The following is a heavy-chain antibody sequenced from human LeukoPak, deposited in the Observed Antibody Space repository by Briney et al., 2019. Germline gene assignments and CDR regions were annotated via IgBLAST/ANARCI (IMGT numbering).Heavy chain of an antibody. J-gene: IGHJ3*02. CDR1: GYTFTGYY. V-gene: IGHV1-2*04. D-gene: IGHD6-19*01. CDR2: INPNSGGT. CDR3: ARVSKGWYDAFDI. Sequence: ASVKVSCKASGYTFTGYYMHWVRQAPGQGLELMGWINPNSGGTNYAQKFQGWVTMTRDTSISTAYMELSRLRSDDTAVYYCARVSKGWYDAFDIWGQGTMVTVSS.